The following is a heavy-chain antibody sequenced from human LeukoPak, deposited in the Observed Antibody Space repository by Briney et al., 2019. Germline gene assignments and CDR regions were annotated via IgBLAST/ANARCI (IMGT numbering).Heavy chain of an antibody. Sequence: TGGSLRPSCAASGFTFSSYAMHWVRQAPGKGLEWVAVISYDGSNKYYADSVKGRFTISRDNSKNTLYLQMNSLRAEDTAVYYCARDLEVMSVGVPSYYYCYMDVWGKGTTVTVSS. CDR3: ARDLEVMSVGVPSYYYCYMDV. J-gene: IGHJ6*03. D-gene: IGHD1-26*01. CDR1: GFTFSSYA. V-gene: IGHV3-30*04. CDR2: ISYDGSNK.